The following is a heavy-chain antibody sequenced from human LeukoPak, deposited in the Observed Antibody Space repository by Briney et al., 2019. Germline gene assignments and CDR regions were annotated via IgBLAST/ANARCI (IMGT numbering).Heavy chain of an antibody. D-gene: IGHD5-12*01. J-gene: IGHJ4*02. Sequence: GGSLRLSCAASGFTFTTYWMSWVRQAPGKGLEWVANIKQDGNEKYYVDSVKGRFTISRDNAKNSLYLQMNSLRAEDTALYYCARGQNSGYTFDYWGQGTLVIVSS. V-gene: IGHV3-7*03. CDR1: GFTFTTYW. CDR2: IKQDGNEK. CDR3: ARGQNSGYTFDY.